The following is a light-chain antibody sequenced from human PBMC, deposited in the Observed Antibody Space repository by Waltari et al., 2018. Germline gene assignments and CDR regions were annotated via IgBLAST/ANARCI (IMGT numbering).Light chain of an antibody. CDR2: KAS. CDR3: QQYSSYRA. V-gene: IGKV1-5*03. Sequence: DIQMTQSPSTLSASVGDRVTITCRARQSISSWLAWYQQKPGKAPNLLIYKASTLESGVPSRFSASGSGTEFTLTISSLQPEDFATYHCQQYSSYRAFGQGTTVEIK. CDR1: QSISSW. J-gene: IGKJ1*01.